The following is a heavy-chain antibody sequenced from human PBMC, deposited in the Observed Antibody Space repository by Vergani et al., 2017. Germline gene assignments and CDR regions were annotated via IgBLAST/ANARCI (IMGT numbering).Heavy chain of an antibody. J-gene: IGHJ1*01. V-gene: IGHV3-30*03. CDR2: ISYDGTQK. Sequence: QVHLVESGGGVVQPGRSLRLSCVVSGCTSSYYGLHWVRQAPGKGLEWGAVISYDGTQKNYADSVKGRFTISRDNSKSTLYLQMNSLRTEDTAVYYCATKSCGTPGCQIGYFREWGQGTLVTVSS. D-gene: IGHD1-1*01. CDR3: ATKSCGTPGCQIGYFRE. CDR1: GCTSSYYG.